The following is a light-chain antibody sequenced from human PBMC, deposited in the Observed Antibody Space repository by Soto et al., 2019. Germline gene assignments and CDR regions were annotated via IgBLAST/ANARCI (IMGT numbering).Light chain of an antibody. CDR2: DGG. Sequence: SYELTQAPSVSVAPGQTATIPCGGKDVGIKSVHWYQQKPGQAPVVVVFDGGARPSGIPDRFSGSTSGSAATLTIGRVEAGDEADYFCQVWDSPSDHYVFGTGTKLTVL. CDR1: DVGIKS. V-gene: IGLV3-21*02. J-gene: IGLJ1*01. CDR3: QVWDSPSDHYV.